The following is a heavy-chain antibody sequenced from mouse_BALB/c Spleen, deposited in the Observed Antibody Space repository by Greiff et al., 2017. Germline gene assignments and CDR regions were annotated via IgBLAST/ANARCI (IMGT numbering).Heavy chain of an antibody. D-gene: IGHD1-2*01. CDR3: ARLLRLRMDY. V-gene: IGHV5-15*02. J-gene: IGHJ2*01. CDR2: ISNLAYSI. CDR1: GFTFSDYG. Sequence: EVQVVESGGGLVQPGGSRKLSCAASGFTFSDYGMAWVRQAPGKGPEWVAFISNLAYSIYYADTVTGRFTISRENAKNTLYLEMSSLRSEDTAMYYCARLLRLRMDYWGQGTTLTVSS.